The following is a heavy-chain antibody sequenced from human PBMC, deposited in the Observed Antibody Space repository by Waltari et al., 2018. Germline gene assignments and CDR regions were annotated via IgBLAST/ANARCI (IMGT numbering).Heavy chain of an antibody. J-gene: IGHJ3*02. Sequence: EVQLVESGGGLVQPGGSLRLPCEASGFTCSTDWMDWVRQAPGKGLQWVANINQDGGEKYYLDSVKGRFTISRDNAKKSVYLEMNSLRAEDTAIYYCSKRLDIWGRGTMVAVSS. CDR1: GFTCSTDW. CDR2: INQDGGEK. CDR3: SKRLDI. V-gene: IGHV3-7*01.